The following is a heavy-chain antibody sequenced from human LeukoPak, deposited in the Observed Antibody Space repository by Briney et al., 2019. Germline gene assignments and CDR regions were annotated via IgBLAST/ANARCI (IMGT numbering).Heavy chain of an antibody. D-gene: IGHD4-4*01. CDR1: GFTFSSYA. J-gene: IGHJ6*02. CDR2: ISGSGGST. Sequence: GGSLRLSCAASGFTFSSYAMSWVRQAPGKGLEWVSAISGSGGSTYYADSVKGRFTISRDNSKNTLYLQMNSLRAEDTAVYYCAKSVTRGYYYYGMDVWGQGTTVTVSS. V-gene: IGHV3-23*01. CDR3: AKSVTRGYYYYGMDV.